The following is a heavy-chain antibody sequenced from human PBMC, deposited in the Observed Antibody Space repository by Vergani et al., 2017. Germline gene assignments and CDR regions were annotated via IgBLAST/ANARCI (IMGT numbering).Heavy chain of an antibody. D-gene: IGHD3-10*01. J-gene: IGHJ4*02. V-gene: IGHV4-59*02. CDR1: GASVNSYY. Sequence: QLQLQESGPGLVKPSETLSLTCTVSGASVNSYYWSWIRQPPGKGLEWMGYVSFRGDTLYDPSVKGRMTISLNTSSNQFSLYLTSVTAADTAVYYCARSRIYYGAGSPDYWVKGTLVTVSS. CDR3: ARSRIYYGAGSPDY. CDR2: VSFRGDT.